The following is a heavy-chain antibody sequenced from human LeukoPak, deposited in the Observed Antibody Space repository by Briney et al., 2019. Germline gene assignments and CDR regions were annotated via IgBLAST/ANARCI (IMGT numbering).Heavy chain of an antibody. CDR3: AKDIAPSSSWSGCYYGMDV. V-gene: IGHV3-43*01. CDR1: GFTFDDYT. D-gene: IGHD6-13*01. CDR2: ISWDGGST. J-gene: IGHJ6*02. Sequence: GGSLRLSCAASGFTFDDYTMHWVRQAPGKGLEWVSLISWDGGSTYYADSVKGRFTISRDNSKNSLYLQMNSLRTEDTALYYCAKDIAPSSSWSGCYYGMDVWGQGTTVTVSS.